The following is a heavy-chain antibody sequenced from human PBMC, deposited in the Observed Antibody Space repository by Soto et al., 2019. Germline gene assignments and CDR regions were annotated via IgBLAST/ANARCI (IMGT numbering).Heavy chain of an antibody. V-gene: IGHV4-34*01. J-gene: IGHJ5*02. CDR1: GGSFSGYY. Sequence: SETLSLTCAVYGGSFSGYYWSWIRQPPGKGLEWIGEINNSGITNYNPSLKSRVAISIDTSKNQFSLRLSSVTAADTAVYYCARGVTVFGLVSRFWFDPWGQGTVVTVSS. D-gene: IGHD3-3*01. CDR3: ARGVTVFGLVSRFWFDP. CDR2: INNSGIT.